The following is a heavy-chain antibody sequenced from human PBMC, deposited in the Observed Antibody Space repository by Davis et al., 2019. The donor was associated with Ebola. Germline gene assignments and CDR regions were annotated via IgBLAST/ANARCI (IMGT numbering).Heavy chain of an antibody. CDR2: ISSSSNYI. J-gene: IGHJ4*02. CDR3: VRDRNWKYAKGYFDY. CDR1: GFTFSSNS. D-gene: IGHD1-7*01. V-gene: IGHV3-21*01. Sequence: GGSLRLSCAASGFTFSSNSMNWVRQAPGKGLEWVSFISSSSNYIYYADSVKGRFTVSRDNAKNSLYLQMNSLRAEDTAVYYCVRDRNWKYAKGYFDYWGQGTLVTVSS.